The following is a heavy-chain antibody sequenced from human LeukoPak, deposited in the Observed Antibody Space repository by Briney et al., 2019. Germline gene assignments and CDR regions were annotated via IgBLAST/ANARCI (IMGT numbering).Heavy chain of an antibody. CDR3: AKSNGYGLIDI. V-gene: IGHV1-46*01. Sequence: ASLKVSCKAFGYTFTSNYMHWVRQAPGQGPEWMGVISPSGGSTTYAQKFQGRVTLTRDMSTSTDYLELSSLRSEDTAVYYCAKSNGYGLIDIWGQGTMVTVSS. CDR1: GYTFTSNY. D-gene: IGHD3-22*01. J-gene: IGHJ3*02. CDR2: ISPSGGST.